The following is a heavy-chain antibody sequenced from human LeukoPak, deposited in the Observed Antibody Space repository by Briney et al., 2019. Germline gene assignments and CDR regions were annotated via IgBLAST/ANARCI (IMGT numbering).Heavy chain of an antibody. CDR2: LYSDGNT. V-gene: IGHV3-53*01. CDR3: ARGVEPLAANTLAY. J-gene: IGHJ4*02. Sequence: GGSLRLSCAASGFTFSNYVMYWVRQAPGKGLEWVSVLYSDGNTKYADSVQGRFTISRDNSKNTLYLEMNSLSPDDTAVYYCARGVEPLAANTLAYWGQGTLVTVSS. CDR1: GFTFSNYV. D-gene: IGHD1-14*01.